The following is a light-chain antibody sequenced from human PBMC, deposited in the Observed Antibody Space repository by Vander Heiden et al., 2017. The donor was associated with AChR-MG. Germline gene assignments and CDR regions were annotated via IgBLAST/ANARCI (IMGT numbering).Light chain of an antibody. CDR3: LRDSNYPRT. Sequence: AIQMTQSPSSLSASVGDRVTITFRASAGMRNGLGWYQQKPKKAPKLLIYAASGLERGVPSRFSGSGSGTEFTLTISSRQPEDFEIYYCLRDSNYPRTFGQGTKVEFK. V-gene: IGKV1-6*01. CDR2: AAS. CDR1: AGMRNG. J-gene: IGKJ1*01.